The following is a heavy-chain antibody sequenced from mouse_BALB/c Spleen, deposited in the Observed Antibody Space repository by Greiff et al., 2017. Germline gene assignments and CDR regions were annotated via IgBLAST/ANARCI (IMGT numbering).Heavy chain of an antibody. CDR3: AKSYDPFYAMDY. V-gene: IGHV5-17*02. J-gene: IGHJ4*01. D-gene: IGHD2-3*01. CDR1: GFTFSSFG. Sequence: EVKLVESGGGLVQPGGSRKLSCAASGFTFSSFGMHWVRQAPEKGLEWVAYISSGSSTIYYADTVKGRFTISRDNPKNTLFLQMTSLRSEDTARYYCAKSYDPFYAMDYWGQGTSVTVSS. CDR2: ISSGSSTI.